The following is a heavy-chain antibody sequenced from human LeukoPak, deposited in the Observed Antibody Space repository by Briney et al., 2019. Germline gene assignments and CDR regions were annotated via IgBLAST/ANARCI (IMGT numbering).Heavy chain of an antibody. CDR3: ARRANSGFDAFDI. CDR1: GGSVSSYY. V-gene: IGHV4-59*02. D-gene: IGHD3-22*01. J-gene: IGHJ3*02. CDR2: IYYSGST. Sequence: SETLSLTCTVSGGSVSSYYWSWIRQPPGKGLEWIGYIYYSGSTNYNPSLKSRVTISVDTSKNQFSLKLSSVTAADTAVYYCARRANSGFDAFDIWGQGTMVTVSS.